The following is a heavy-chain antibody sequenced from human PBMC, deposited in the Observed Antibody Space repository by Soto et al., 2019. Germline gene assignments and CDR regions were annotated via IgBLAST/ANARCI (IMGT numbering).Heavy chain of an antibody. CDR3: ARDGSPYGEPHDAFDI. CDR2: IYYSGST. CDR1: GGSISSGGYS. Sequence: PSQTLSLTCAVSGGSISSGGYSWSWIRRPPGKGLEWIGSIYYSGSTYYNPSLKSRVTISVDTSKNQFSLKLSSVTAADTAMYYCARDGSPYGEPHDAFDIWGQGTLVTVSS. J-gene: IGHJ3*02. V-gene: IGHV4-30-2*03. D-gene: IGHD4-17*01.